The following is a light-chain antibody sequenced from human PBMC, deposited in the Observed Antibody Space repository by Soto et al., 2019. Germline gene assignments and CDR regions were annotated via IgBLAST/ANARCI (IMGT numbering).Light chain of an antibody. CDR2: EVS. CDR1: SXDVGGYNY. V-gene: IGLV2-8*01. CDR3: SSYAGSNNFDV. Sequence: QSALTQPPSASGSXXXSVTXXXTXTSXDVGGYNYVSWYQQHPGKAPKLMIYEVSKRPSGVPDRFSGSKSGNTASLTVSGLQAEDEADYYCSSYAGSNNFDVFGTGTKLTVL. J-gene: IGLJ1*01.